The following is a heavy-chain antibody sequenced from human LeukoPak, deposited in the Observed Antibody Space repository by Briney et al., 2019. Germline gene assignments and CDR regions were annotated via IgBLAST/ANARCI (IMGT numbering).Heavy chain of an antibody. CDR1: GDSTAGYF. CDR3: AGPSGSASDTEYFQN. Sequence: PSETLSLTCSVSGDSTAGYFWGWIRQSPGRAPEWLAYVYRSGQSDYNSSLRGRVTVSLDRSKTQVSLRLRSLTAADTAVYYCAGPSGSASDTEYFQNWGQGTLVTVSS. CDR2: VYRSGQS. D-gene: IGHD6-13*01. V-gene: IGHV4-59*12. J-gene: IGHJ1*01.